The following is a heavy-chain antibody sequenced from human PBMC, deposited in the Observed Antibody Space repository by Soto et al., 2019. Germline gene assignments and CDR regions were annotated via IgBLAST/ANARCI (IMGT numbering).Heavy chain of an antibody. Sequence: GASVKVSCKASGYTFTSYAMHWVRQAPGQGLEWMGGIIPIFGTANYAQKFQGRVTITADESTSTAYMELSSLRSEDTAVYYCARAGEWGMVRGVSEYYYGMDVWGQGTTVTVSS. J-gene: IGHJ6*02. D-gene: IGHD3-10*01. CDR1: GYTFTSYA. V-gene: IGHV1-69*13. CDR2: IIPIFGTA. CDR3: ARAGEWGMVRGVSEYYYGMDV.